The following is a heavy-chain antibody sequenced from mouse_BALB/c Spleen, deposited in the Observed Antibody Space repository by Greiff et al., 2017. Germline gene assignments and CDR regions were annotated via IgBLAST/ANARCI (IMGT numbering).Heavy chain of an antibody. CDR3: ADGYSFAY. Sequence: DVQLQESGPGLVKPSQSLSLTCTVTGYSITSDYAWNWIRQFPGNKLEWMGYISYSGSTSYNPSLKSRISITRDTSKNQFFLQLNSVTTEDTATYYCADGYSFAYWGQGTLVTVSA. D-gene: IGHD2-3*01. V-gene: IGHV3-2*02. CDR1: GYSITSDYA. J-gene: IGHJ3*01. CDR2: ISYSGST.